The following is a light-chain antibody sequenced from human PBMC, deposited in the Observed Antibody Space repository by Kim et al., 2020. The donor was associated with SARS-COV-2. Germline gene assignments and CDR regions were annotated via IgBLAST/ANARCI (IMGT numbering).Light chain of an antibody. Sequence: PGERATLSCRASQSIGSNFLAWYQQRPGQAPRLLIYGASGRATGIPDRFSGSGSGTDFTLTISRLEPEDFAVYYCQRYENSAKYTFGQGTKVDIK. CDR3: QRYENSAKYT. J-gene: IGKJ2*01. CDR1: QSIGSNF. CDR2: GAS. V-gene: IGKV3-20*01.